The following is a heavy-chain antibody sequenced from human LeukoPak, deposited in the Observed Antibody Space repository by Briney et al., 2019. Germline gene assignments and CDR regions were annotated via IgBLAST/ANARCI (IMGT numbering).Heavy chain of an antibody. CDR3: ARQTGSGLFILP. D-gene: IGHD3/OR15-3a*01. CDR2: IYYSGST. Sequence: SETLSLTCTVSGGSISSYYWSWIRQPPGKGLEWIGYIYYSGSTNYNPSLKSRVTISVDTSKNQFSLKLTSVTAADTAVYYCARQTGSGLFILPGGQGTLVTISS. V-gene: IGHV4-59*08. J-gene: IGHJ4*02. CDR1: GGSISSYY.